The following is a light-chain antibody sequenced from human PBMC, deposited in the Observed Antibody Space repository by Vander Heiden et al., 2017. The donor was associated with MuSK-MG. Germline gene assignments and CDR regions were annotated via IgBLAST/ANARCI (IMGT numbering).Light chain of an antibody. Sequence: QSALAQPAPMVGCPGPSINIPCTVTSSDDGGYSFVSWSQQHPGNTPKLMIYEVSNRPSGISNRFSGSKSGTTASPTIAGLQAEDEADYHCTSYTSSSTQVFGTWTKVIVL. CDR1: SSDDGGYSF. CDR2: EVS. V-gene: IGLV2-14*01. J-gene: IGLJ1*01. CDR3: TSYTSSSTQV.